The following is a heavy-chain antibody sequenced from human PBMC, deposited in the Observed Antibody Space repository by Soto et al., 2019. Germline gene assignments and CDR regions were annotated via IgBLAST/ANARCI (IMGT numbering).Heavy chain of an antibody. J-gene: IGHJ5*02. CDR3: ARDYALSHFPHSSGWPSST. D-gene: IGHD6-19*01. CDR2: IIPIFGTA. V-gene: IGHV1-69*01. Sequence: QVQLVQSGAEVKKPGSSVKVSCKASGGTFSSYAISWVRQAPGQGLEWMGGIIPIFGTANYAQKFQGRVTITADESTSTAYMELSSLRSEDTAVYYCARDYALSHFPHSSGWPSSTWGQGTLVTVSS. CDR1: GGTFSSYA.